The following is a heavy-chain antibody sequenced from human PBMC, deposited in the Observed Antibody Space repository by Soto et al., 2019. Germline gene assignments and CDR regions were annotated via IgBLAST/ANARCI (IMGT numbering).Heavy chain of an antibody. CDR3: ARLTPLVVVAATPAHFDY. J-gene: IGHJ4*02. V-gene: IGHV4-59*08. CDR2: IYYSGST. CDR1: GGSISSYY. D-gene: IGHD2-15*01. Sequence: TLSLTCTVSGGSISSYYWSWIRQPPGKGLEWIGYIYYSGSTNYNPSLKSRVTISVDTSKNQFSLKLSSVTAADTAVYYCARLTPLVVVAATPAHFDYWGQGTLVTVSS.